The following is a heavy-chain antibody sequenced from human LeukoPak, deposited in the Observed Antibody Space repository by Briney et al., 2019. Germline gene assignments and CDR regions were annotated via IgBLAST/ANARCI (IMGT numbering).Heavy chain of an antibody. Sequence: GGSLRLSCAASGFTFISYTMNWVRQAPGKGLEWMGIIYPGDSDTRYSPSFQGQVTISADKPISTAYLQWSSLKASDTAMYYCARQERGMATITSLDYWGQGTLVTVSS. CDR2: IYPGDSDT. CDR1: GFTFISYT. J-gene: IGHJ4*02. CDR3: ARQERGMATITSLDY. V-gene: IGHV5-51*01. D-gene: IGHD5-24*01.